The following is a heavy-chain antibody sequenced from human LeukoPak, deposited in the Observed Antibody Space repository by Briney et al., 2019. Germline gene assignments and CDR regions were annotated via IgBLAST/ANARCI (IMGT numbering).Heavy chain of an antibody. D-gene: IGHD5-18*01. V-gene: IGHV4-34*01. Sequence: KPGGSLRLSCAASGFTFSNAWMSWIRQPPGKGLEWIGEINHSGSTNYNPSLKSRVTISVDTSKNQFSLKLSSVTAADTAVYYCARGRHSYVPYYYYYGMDVWGQGTTVTVSS. J-gene: IGHJ6*02. CDR1: GFTFSNAW. CDR3: ARGRHSYVPYYYYYGMDV. CDR2: INHSGST.